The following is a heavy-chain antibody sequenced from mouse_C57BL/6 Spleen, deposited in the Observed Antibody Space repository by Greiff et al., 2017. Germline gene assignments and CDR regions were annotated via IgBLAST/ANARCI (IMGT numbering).Heavy chain of an antibody. J-gene: IGHJ1*03. CDR2: ISSGGDYI. CDR3: TRGGYGSRRGYFDV. Sequence: EVKLVESGEGLVKPGGSLKLSCAASGFTFSSYAMSWVRQTPEKRLEWVAYISSGGDYIYYADTVKGRFTISRDNARNTLYLQMSSLKSEDTAMYDCTRGGYGSRRGYFDVWGTGTTVTVSS. D-gene: IGHD1-1*01. CDR1: GFTFSSYA. V-gene: IGHV5-9-1*02.